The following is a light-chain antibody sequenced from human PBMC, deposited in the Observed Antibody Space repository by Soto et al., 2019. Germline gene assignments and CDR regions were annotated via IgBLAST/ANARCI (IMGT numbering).Light chain of an antibody. CDR1: GNDVGACNY. CDR3: CSYAGGYIYL. V-gene: IGLV2-11*02. J-gene: IGLJ1*01. CDR2: DVT. Sequence: QSALTQPRSVSGSPGQSVTISCTGTGNDVGACNYVSWYQQHPGRPPKLMIYDVTKWPSGVPERFSCSKSGNTASLTISGLQAEDEADYCCCSYAGGYIYLFGTGTKVTVI.